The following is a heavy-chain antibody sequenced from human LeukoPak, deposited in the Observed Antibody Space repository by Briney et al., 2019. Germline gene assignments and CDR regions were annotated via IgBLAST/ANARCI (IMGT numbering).Heavy chain of an antibody. V-gene: IGHV3-21*01. J-gene: IGHJ4*02. CDR3: ARDLGGGIGGPIDY. D-gene: IGHD1-26*01. CDR1: GFTFSSYS. Sequence: GGSLRLSCAASGFTFSSYSMNWVRQAPGKGLEWVSSISSSSSYIYHADSVKGRFTISRDNAKNSLYLQMNSLRAEDTAVYYCARDLGGGIGGPIDYWGQGTLVTVSS. CDR2: ISSSSSYI.